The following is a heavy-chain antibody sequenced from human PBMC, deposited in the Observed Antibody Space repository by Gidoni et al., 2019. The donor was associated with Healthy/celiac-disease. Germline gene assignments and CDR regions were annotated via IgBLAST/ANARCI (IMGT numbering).Heavy chain of an antibody. CDR1: GFTFSDYY. CDR3: ARDRLSYYYYMDV. J-gene: IGHJ6*03. V-gene: IGHV3-11*05. D-gene: IGHD3-10*01. Sequence: QVQLVESGGGLVKPGGSLRLSCAASGFTFSDYYMSWIRQAPGKGLEWVSYISSSSSYTNYADSVKGRFTISRDNAKNSLYLQMNSLRAEDTAVYYCARDRLSYYYYMDVWGKGTTVTVSS. CDR2: ISSSSSYT.